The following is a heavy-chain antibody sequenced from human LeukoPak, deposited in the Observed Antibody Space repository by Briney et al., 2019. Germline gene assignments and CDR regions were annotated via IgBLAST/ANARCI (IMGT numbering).Heavy chain of an antibody. J-gene: IGHJ6*02. D-gene: IGHD3-10*01. Sequence: PGGSLRLSCAASGFTFSSYSMNWVRQAPGKGLEWVSSISSGSGYIYKADSVKGRFTISRDNAKNSLYLQMNSLRAEDTAVYYCARSAGGSGNHMDVWGQGTTVTVSS. CDR2: ISSGSGYI. V-gene: IGHV3-21*01. CDR3: ARSAGGSGNHMDV. CDR1: GFTFSSYS.